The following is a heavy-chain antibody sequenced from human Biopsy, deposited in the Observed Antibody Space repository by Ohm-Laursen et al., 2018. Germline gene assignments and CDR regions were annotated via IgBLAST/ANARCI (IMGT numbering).Heavy chain of an antibody. CDR1: GDSISSYY. CDR2: VYYTGST. CDR3: TRATNSTGWPYYYFYGMDI. V-gene: IGHV4-59*01. Sequence: TLSLTCAVSGDSISSYYWSWIRQPPGKGLQWIGYVYYTGSTDYNLSLQSRVTISVDTSKNHFSLRLRSVTPADTAIYYCTRATNSTGWPYYYFYGMDIWGQGTTVTVSS. D-gene: IGHD2/OR15-2a*01. J-gene: IGHJ6*02.